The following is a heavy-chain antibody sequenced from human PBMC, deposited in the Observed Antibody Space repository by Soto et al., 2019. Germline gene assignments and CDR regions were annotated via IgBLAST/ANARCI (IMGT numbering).Heavy chain of an antibody. CDR2: IIPIFGTA. D-gene: IGHD4-17*01. Sequence: QVQLVQSGAEVKKPGSSVKVSCKASGGTFSSYAISWVRQAPGQGLEWMGGIIPIFGTANYAQKFQGRVTITADESTSTAYMELSSLRSEDTAVYYCASPRLRLGPPTDYGDYYYGMDVWGQGTTVTVSS. CDR1: GGTFSSYA. V-gene: IGHV1-69*01. J-gene: IGHJ6*02. CDR3: ASPRLRLGPPTDYGDYYYGMDV.